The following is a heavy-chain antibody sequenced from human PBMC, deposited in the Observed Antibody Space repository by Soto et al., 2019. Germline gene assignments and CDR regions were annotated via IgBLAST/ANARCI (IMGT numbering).Heavy chain of an antibody. CDR2: ISYDGSNK. CDR1: GFTFSSYG. J-gene: IGHJ6*02. D-gene: IGHD5-12*01. Sequence: GGSLRLSCAASGFTFSSYGMHRVRQAPGKGLEWVAVISYDGSNKYYADSVKGRFTISRDNSKNTLYLQMNSLRAEDTAVYYCAKGGVATIFRPSRYYYGMDVWGQGTTVTVSS. V-gene: IGHV3-30*18. CDR3: AKGGVATIFRPSRYYYGMDV.